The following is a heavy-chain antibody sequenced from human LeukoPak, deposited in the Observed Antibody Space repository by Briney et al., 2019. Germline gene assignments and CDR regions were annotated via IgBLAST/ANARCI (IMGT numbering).Heavy chain of an antibody. J-gene: IGHJ4*02. CDR2: SYYSGST. D-gene: IGHD3-10*01. V-gene: IGHV4-31*03. Sequence: SETLSLICTVSGGSLSSGGYYWSWIRQHPGKGLEWIGYSYYSGSTYYNPSLKSRLTISVDTSKNQFSLKLSSVTAADTAVYYCARYAYGSGKFSFDYWGQGTLVTVSS. CDR1: GGSLSSGGYY. CDR3: ARYAYGSGKFSFDY.